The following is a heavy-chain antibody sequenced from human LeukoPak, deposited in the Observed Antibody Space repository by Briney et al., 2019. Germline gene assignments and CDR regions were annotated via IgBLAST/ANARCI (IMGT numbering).Heavy chain of an antibody. D-gene: IGHD2-15*01. V-gene: IGHV3-48*03. CDR3: ARDSVDPGYYSFDY. Sequence: PGGSLRLSCAASGFTFSSYEMNWVRQAPGKGLEWVSYISSSGGTIDFADSVKGRFTISRDNAKKSLYLQMDSLRAEDTAVYYCARDSVDPGYYSFDYWAQGILVTVSS. CDR1: GFTFSSYE. J-gene: IGHJ4*02. CDR2: ISSSGGTI.